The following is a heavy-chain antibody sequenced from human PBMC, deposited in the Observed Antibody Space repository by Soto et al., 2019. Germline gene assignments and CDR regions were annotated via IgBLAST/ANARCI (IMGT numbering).Heavy chain of an antibody. CDR3: ARDRALYCSSTSCFGNGMDV. CDR1: GFTFSSYA. D-gene: IGHD2-2*01. V-gene: IGHV3-30-3*01. Sequence: LRLSCAASGFTFSSYAMHWVRQAPGKGLEWVAVISYDGSNKYYADSVKGRFTISRDNSKNTLYLQMNSLRAEDTAVYYCARDRALYCSSTSCFGNGMDVWGQGTTVTVSS. CDR2: ISYDGSNK. J-gene: IGHJ6*02.